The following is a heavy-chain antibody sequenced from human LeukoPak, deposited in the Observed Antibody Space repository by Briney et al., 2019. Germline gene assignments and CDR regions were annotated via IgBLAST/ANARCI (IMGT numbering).Heavy chain of an antibody. CDR1: GITFSKAW. J-gene: IGHJ4*02. CDR3: TTYTTGSFTY. CDR2: IKTKTDGGTT. Sequence: GGSLRLSCAASGITFSKAWMNWVRQAPGKGLEWVGRIKTKTDGGTTDNAAPVKGRFTISRDDSENTLYLQMDSLKTEDTAVYFCTTYTTGSFTYGGQGTLVAVSS. V-gene: IGHV3-15*01. D-gene: IGHD2-2*02.